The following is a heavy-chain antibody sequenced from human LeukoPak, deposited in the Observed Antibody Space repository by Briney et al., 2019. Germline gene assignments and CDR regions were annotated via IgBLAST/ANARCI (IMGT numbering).Heavy chain of an antibody. Sequence: ASVKVSCKVSGYTLTELSMHWVRQAPGQGLEWMGWINPNSGGTNYAQKFQGRVTMTRDTSISTAYMELSRLRSDDTAVYYCANISKLGLLLGWGQGTLVTVSS. CDR3: ANISKLGLLLG. D-gene: IGHD3-22*01. J-gene: IGHJ4*02. CDR2: INPNSGGT. CDR1: GYTLTELS. V-gene: IGHV1-2*02.